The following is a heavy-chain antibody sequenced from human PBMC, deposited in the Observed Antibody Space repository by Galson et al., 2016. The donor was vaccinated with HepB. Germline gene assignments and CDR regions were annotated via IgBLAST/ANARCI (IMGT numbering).Heavy chain of an antibody. CDR1: GYPFTKYS. Sequence: SVKVSCKASGYPFTKYSLHWVRQAPGQGLEWMGTISPTNSGGGYAQKFQGRMTLTTDTSTSTFYMELDSLMSADTAVYYCARGWGGYTTDYWGQGTLVTVSS. D-gene: IGHD2-2*02. J-gene: IGHJ4*02. CDR3: ARGWGGYTTDY. CDR2: ISPTNSGG. V-gene: IGHV1-46*01.